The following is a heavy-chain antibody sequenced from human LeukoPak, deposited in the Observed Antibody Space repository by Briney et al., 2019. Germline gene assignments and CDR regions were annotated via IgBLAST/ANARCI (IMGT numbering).Heavy chain of an antibody. CDR1: GLTFTSSA. CDR3: AAPGGYCSGGSCPQDYYYYGMDV. Sequence: RASVKVSCKASGLTFTSSAVQWERQARGQRREWIVWIVVGSGNTNYAQKFQERVTITRDMSTSTAYMELSSLRSEDTAVYYCAAPGGYCSGGSCPQDYYYYGMDVWGKGTTVTVSS. CDR2: IVVGSGNT. V-gene: IGHV1-58*01. J-gene: IGHJ6*04. D-gene: IGHD2-15*01.